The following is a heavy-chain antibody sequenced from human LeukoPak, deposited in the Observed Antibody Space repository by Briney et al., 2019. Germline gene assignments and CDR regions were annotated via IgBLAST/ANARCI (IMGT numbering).Heavy chain of an antibody. V-gene: IGHV5-51*01. CDR1: GYSFTTYW. Sequence: GESLQISCQGSGYSFTTYWIGWVRQMPGKGLEWMGIIYPGDSGTRYSPSFQGQVTISADKSISTAYLQWSSLKASDTAMYYCARRPSNMPFDYWGQGTLVTVSS. J-gene: IGHJ4*02. CDR3: ARRPSNMPFDY. D-gene: IGHD2-2*01. CDR2: IYPGDSGT.